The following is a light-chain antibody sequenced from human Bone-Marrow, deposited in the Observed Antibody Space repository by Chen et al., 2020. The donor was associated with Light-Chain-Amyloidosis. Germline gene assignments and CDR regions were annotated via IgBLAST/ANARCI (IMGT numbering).Light chain of an antibody. V-gene: IGLV3-21*02. CDR2: DDS. CDR3: QVWDRSSDRPV. CDR1: NIGSTS. J-gene: IGLJ3*02. Sequence: SYVLTQPSSVSVAPGQTATIACGGNNIGSTSVHWYQQTPGQAPLLVVYDDSDRPSGIPERLYGSNSGNTVTLTISRVEAGDEADYYCQVWDRSSDRPVFGGGTKLTVL.